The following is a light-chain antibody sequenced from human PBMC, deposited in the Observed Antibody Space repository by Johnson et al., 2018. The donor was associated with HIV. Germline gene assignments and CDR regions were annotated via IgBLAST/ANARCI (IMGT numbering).Light chain of an antibody. CDR1: SSNIGNNY. V-gene: IGLV1-51*02. Sequence: QSVLTQPPSVSAAPGQKVTISCSGSSSNIGNNYVSWYQQLPGTAPKLLIYENNKRPSGIPDRFSGSKSGTSATLGITGLQNGDEADYYCGTWDSSLSAYVFGTWTKVTVL. CDR3: GTWDSSLSAYV. J-gene: IGLJ1*01. CDR2: ENN.